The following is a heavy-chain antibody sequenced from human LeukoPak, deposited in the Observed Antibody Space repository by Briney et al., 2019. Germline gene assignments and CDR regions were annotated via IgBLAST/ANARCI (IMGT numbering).Heavy chain of an antibody. Sequence: ASVKVSCKASGYTFTSYGISWVRQAPGQGLEWMGWINPNSGGTNYAQKFQGRVTMTRDTSISTAYMELSRLRSDDTAVYYCARTYCSSTSCSDYWGQGTLVTVSS. CDR3: ARTYCSSTSCSDY. V-gene: IGHV1-2*02. J-gene: IGHJ4*02. CDR2: INPNSGGT. D-gene: IGHD2-2*01. CDR1: GYTFTSYG.